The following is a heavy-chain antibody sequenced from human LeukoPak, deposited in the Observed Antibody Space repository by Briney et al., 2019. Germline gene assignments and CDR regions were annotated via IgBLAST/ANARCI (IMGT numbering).Heavy chain of an antibody. V-gene: IGHV3-30-3*01. Sequence: GGSLRLSCAASGFTSSSYAMHWVRQAPGKGLEWVAVISYDGSNKYYADSVKGRFTISRDNSKNTLYLQMNSLRAEDTAVYYCARDPSGGGFGELLWPYFQHWGQGTLVTVSS. CDR3: ARDPSGGGFGELLWPYFQH. CDR1: GFTSSSYA. CDR2: ISYDGSNK. J-gene: IGHJ1*01. D-gene: IGHD3-10*01.